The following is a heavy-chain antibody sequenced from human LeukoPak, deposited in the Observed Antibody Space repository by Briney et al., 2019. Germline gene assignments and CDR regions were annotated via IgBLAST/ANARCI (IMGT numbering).Heavy chain of an antibody. CDR3: ARDGWFGDYNWFDP. D-gene: IGHD3-10*01. Sequence: PGGSLRLSCAASGFTFSSYSMSWVRQAPGKGLEWISYISSASNTIYYADSVKGRFTISRDNAKNSVYLQMNSLRAEDTAMHYCARDGWFGDYNWFDPWGQGTLVTVSS. J-gene: IGHJ5*02. V-gene: IGHV3-48*01. CDR2: ISSASNTI. CDR1: GFTFSSYS.